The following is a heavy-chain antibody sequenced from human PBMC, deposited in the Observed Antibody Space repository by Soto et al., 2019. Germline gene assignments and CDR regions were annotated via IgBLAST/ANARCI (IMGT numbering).Heavy chain of an antibody. CDR3: AKNQGVELVPLATVDWFDP. V-gene: IGHV3-23*01. CDR2: ISGSGFKK. CDR1: GFIFDNFG. D-gene: IGHD1-26*01. J-gene: IGHJ5*02. Sequence: GESLRLSCAASGFIFDNFGMSWVRQAPGKGLEWISSISGSGFKKYYADSVKGRFTISRDNSKSTVYLELNNLSAEDTAVYHCAKNQGVELVPLATVDWFDPWGQGSVVTVSS.